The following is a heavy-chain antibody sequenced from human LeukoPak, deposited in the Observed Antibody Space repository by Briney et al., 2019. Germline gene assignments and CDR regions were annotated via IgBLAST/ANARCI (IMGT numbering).Heavy chain of an antibody. CDR1: GFTFNAYW. V-gene: IGHV3-7*01. D-gene: IGHD3-9*01. CDR3: ARVDDDILTGYPTDFDY. CDR2: IKQDGTEK. Sequence: GGSLRLSCAASGFTFNAYWMSWVRQAPGKGLEWVANIKQDGTEKCYVDSVKGRFTISRDNAKRSLYPQMNSLRAEDTAVYYCARVDDDILTGYPTDFDYWGQGTLVTVSS. J-gene: IGHJ4*02.